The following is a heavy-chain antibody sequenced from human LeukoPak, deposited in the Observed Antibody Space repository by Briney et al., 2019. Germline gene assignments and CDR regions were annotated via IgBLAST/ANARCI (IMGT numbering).Heavy chain of an antibody. J-gene: IGHJ4*02. CDR2: IYPGDSDT. CDR1: GYSFTSYW. D-gene: IGHD4-23*01. V-gene: IGHV5-51*01. CDR3: ARLGRRRAFTATVVTPGGYFDY. Sequence: GESLKISCKGSGYSFTSYWIGWVRQMPGKGLEWMGIIYPGDSDTRYSPSFQGQVTISANKSISTAYLQWSSLKASDTAMYYCARLGRRRAFTATVVTPGGYFDYWGQGTLVTVSS.